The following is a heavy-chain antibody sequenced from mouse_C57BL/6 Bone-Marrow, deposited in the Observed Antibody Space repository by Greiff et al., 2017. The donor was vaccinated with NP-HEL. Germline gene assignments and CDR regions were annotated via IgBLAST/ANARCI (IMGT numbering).Heavy chain of an antibody. V-gene: IGHV1-50*01. D-gene: IGHD1-1*01. CDR1: GYTFTSYW. J-gene: IGHJ3*01. Sequence: QVQLQQPGAELVKPGASVKLSCKASGYTFTSYWMQWVKQRPGQGLEWIGEIDPSDSYTNYNQKFKGKATLTVDTSSSTAYMQLSSLASEDSAVYYCARRPYYYGSSPWFAYGGQGTLVTVSA. CDR2: IDPSDSYT. CDR3: ARRPYYYGSSPWFAY.